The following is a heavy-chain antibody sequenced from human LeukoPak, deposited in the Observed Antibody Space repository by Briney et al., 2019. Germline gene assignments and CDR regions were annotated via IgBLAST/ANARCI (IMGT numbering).Heavy chain of an antibody. Sequence: PSETLSLTCTVSGGSISSSSYYWGWIRQPPGKGLEWIGSIYYSGSTYYNPSLKSRVTISVDTSKNQFSLKLSSVTAADTAVYYCARRPHDYGDYRLDPWGQGTLVTVSS. CDR2: IYYSGST. CDR3: ARRPHDYGDYRLDP. D-gene: IGHD4-17*01. J-gene: IGHJ5*02. V-gene: IGHV4-39*01. CDR1: GGSISSSSYY.